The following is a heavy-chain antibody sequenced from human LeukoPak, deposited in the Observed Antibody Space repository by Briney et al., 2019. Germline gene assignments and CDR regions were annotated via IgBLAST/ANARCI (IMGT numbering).Heavy chain of an antibody. Sequence: PSETLSLTCTISGGAISGHYWSWVRQPPGKGLECIGYIYYRGSTNYNPSLKSRVTMSMDTSNNQFSLRLTSVTAADTAVYYCARRGSYYAYYFDYWGQGTLVTVSS. D-gene: IGHD1-26*01. CDR3: ARRGSYYAYYFDY. J-gene: IGHJ4*02. CDR2: IYYRGST. V-gene: IGHV4-59*08. CDR1: GGAISGHY.